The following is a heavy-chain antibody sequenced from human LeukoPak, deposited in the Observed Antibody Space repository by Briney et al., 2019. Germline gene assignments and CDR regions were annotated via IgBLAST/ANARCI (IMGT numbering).Heavy chain of an antibody. V-gene: IGHV4-61*09. D-gene: IGHD1-26*01. J-gene: IGHJ5*02. Sequence: SETLSLTCTVSGTSISSGLHYWSWIRQSAGKGLEWIGHIYTTGSTNYNPSLKSRVTISVDTSENQFSLRLSSVTAADTAVYYCARDGSPTSVSRFDPWGQGTLVTVSS. CDR2: IYTTGST. CDR1: GTSISSGLHY. CDR3: ARDGSPTSVSRFDP.